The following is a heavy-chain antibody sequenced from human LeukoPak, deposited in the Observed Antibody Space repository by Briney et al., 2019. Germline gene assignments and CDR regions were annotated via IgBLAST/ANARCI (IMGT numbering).Heavy chain of an antibody. V-gene: IGHV3-48*01. D-gene: IGHD6-19*01. CDR3: ARESGAVAGPFDY. CDR1: GFTFSSYS. CDR2: ISSSIITI. J-gene: IGHJ4*02. Sequence: GGSLRLSCAASGFTFSSYSMNWVRQAPGKGLEWVSYISSSIITIYYTDSVKGRFAISRDNAKNSLYLQMNSLRAEDTAVYYCARESGAVAGPFDYWGQGTLVTVSS.